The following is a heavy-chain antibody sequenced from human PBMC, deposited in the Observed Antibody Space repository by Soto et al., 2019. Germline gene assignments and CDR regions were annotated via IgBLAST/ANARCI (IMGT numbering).Heavy chain of an antibody. CDR2: INVGNANT. CDR1: GYTFASYA. V-gene: IGHV1-3*01. J-gene: IGHJ4*02. Sequence: ASVKVSCKASGYTFASYAIHWVRQAPGQRLEWMGWINVGNANTRYSQNFQDRVTITRDISASTAYMEVSSLRSEDTALYYCARERPTEATFSFDYWGQGTQVTVSS. D-gene: IGHD4-17*01. CDR3: ARERPTEATFSFDY.